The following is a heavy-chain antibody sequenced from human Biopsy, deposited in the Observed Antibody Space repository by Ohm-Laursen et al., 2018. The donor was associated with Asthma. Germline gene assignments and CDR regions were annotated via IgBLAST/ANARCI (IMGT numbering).Heavy chain of an antibody. V-gene: IGHV3-30*01. CDR3: VRDGTDDAFDI. CDR2: ISKDASTQ. D-gene: IGHD1-1*01. Sequence: SLRLSCTASGFSFSNFAIHWVRQAPGKGLEWVGAISKDASTQDYADSVKGRFTMARDNSKNTLNLQMNSLREEDTAVYYCVRDGTDDAFDIWGQGTVVSVSS. J-gene: IGHJ3*02. CDR1: GFSFSNFA.